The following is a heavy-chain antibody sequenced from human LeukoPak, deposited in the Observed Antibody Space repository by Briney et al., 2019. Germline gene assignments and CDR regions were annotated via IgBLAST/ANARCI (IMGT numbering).Heavy chain of an antibody. Sequence: PSETLSLTCAVYGGSFSGYYWSWIRQPPGKGLEWIGEINHSGSTNYNPSLKSRVTISVDTSKNQFSLKLSSVTAADTAVYYCARGWYQLLHWFDPWGQGTLVTVSS. D-gene: IGHD2-2*01. J-gene: IGHJ5*02. CDR2: INHSGST. V-gene: IGHV4-34*01. CDR1: GGSFSGYY. CDR3: ARGWYQLLHWFDP.